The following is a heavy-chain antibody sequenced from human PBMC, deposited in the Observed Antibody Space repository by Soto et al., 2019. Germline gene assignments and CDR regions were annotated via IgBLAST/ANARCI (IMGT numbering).Heavy chain of an antibody. J-gene: IGHJ4*02. V-gene: IGHV3-23*01. CDR1: GFTFSSYA. D-gene: IGHD3-9*01. CDR3: ANLGEMGVLRYFDWLLSHFDY. Sequence: EVQLLESGGGLVQPGGSLRLSCAASGFTFSSYAMSWVRQAPGKGLEWVSAISGSGGSTYYADSVKGRFTISRDNSKNTLYLQMNSLRAEDTAVYYCANLGEMGVLRYFDWLLSHFDYWGQGTLVTVSS. CDR2: ISGSGGST.